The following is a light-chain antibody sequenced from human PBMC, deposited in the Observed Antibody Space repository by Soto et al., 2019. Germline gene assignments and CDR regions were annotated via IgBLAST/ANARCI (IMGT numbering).Light chain of an antibody. V-gene: IGKV3-20*01. CDR2: DSS. CDR3: QHYVASPEP. Sequence: EIVLTQSPGTLSLSPGERATLSCRPSQSINNYVAWYQQKPGQAPRVLIYDSSMRATGVPDRFSGSGSGTDFTLTISRLEPGDFAVYYCQHYVASPEPFGGGTQVEIK. J-gene: IGKJ4*01. CDR1: QSINNY.